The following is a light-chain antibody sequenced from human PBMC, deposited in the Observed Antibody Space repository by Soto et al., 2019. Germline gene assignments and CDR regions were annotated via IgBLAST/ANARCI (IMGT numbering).Light chain of an antibody. Sequence: QSALTQPRSVSGAPGQAVTISCTGTSTDVGGYNYVSWYQQHPGKAPKLMIYDVSKRPSGVPDRFSGPKSGNTASLTVSGLQAEDEADYYCSPYAGRHTNYVFGPGTTVPVL. CDR2: DVS. CDR1: STDVGGYNY. V-gene: IGLV2-11*01. J-gene: IGLJ1*01. CDR3: SPYAGRHTNYV.